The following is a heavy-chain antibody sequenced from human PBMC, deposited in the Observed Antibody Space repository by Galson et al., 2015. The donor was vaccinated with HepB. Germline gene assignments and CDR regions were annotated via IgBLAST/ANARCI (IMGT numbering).Heavy chain of an antibody. Sequence: SLRLSCAASGFTFSSYWMSWVRQSPGKGLEWVANIKKDGSEKYYVDSVKGRLTISRDNAKKSLYLQMNSLRAEDTAVYYCAGGWGWYFNIWGRGTLVGVSS. CDR1: GFTFSSYW. CDR3: AGGWGWYFNI. J-gene: IGHJ2*01. CDR2: IKKDGSEK. V-gene: IGHV3-7*03. D-gene: IGHD3-16*01.